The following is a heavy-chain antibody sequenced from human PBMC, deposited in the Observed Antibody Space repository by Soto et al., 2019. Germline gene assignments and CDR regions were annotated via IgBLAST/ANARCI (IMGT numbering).Heavy chain of an antibody. CDR3: ARDMIIIPAAIVFVPPGVGGYLYYGLDV. CDR1: GSSFSNYA. V-gene: IGHV3-30*09. CDR2: ISYYGNQK. D-gene: IGHD2-2*01. J-gene: IGHJ6*02. Sequence: GSLRLSGEASGSSFSNYAMHWLRQTPGKGLEWVAVISYYGNQKYYPDSVKGRFAVSRDNSNHKLFLQMNGLRDDDTGVYHCARDMIIIPAAIVFVPPGVGGYLYYGLDVWGQGTKVTVYS.